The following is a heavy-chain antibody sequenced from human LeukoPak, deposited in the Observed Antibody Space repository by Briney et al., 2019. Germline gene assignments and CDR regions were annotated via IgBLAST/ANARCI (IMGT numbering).Heavy chain of an antibody. V-gene: IGHV3-53*01. Sequence: GGSLRLSCAASGFTVSSNYMSRVRQAPGKGLEWVSVIYSGGSTYYADSVKGRFTISRDNSKNPLYLQMNSLRAEDTAVYYCATTYSSGWNPIDYWGQGTLVTVSS. CDR2: IYSGGST. J-gene: IGHJ4*02. D-gene: IGHD6-19*01. CDR3: ATTYSSGWNPIDY. CDR1: GFTVSSNY.